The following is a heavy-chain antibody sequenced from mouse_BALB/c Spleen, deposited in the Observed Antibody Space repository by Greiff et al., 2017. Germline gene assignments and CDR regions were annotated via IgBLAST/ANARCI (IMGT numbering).Heavy chain of an antibody. J-gene: IGHJ1*01. Sequence: EVHLVESGPGLVKPSQSLSLTCTVTGYSITSDYAWNWIRQFPGNKLEWMGYISYSGSTSYNPSLKSRISITRDTSKNQFFLQLNSVTTEDTATYYCARGGTYWYFDVWGAGTTVTVSS. CDR1: GYSITSDYA. V-gene: IGHV3-2*02. CDR2: ISYSGST. D-gene: IGHD3-3*01. CDR3: ARGGTYWYFDV.